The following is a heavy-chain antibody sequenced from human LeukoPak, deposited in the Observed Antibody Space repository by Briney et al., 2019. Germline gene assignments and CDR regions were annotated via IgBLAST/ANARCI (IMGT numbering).Heavy chain of an antibody. J-gene: IGHJ1*01. V-gene: IGHV3-53*01. Sequence: GGSLRLSCAASGFTVSSNYMSWVRQAPGKGLEWVSVIYSGGSTYYADSVKGRFTISRDNSKNTLYLQMNSLRAEDTAVYYCASSPGQQWLVQPAEYFQHWGQGTLVTVSS. CDR2: IYSGGST. CDR3: ASSPGQQWLVQPAEYFQH. CDR1: GFTVSSNY. D-gene: IGHD6-19*01.